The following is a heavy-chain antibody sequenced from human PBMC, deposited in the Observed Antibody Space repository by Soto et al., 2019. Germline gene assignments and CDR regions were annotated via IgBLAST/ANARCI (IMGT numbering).Heavy chain of an antibody. J-gene: IGHJ6*02. Sequence: GGSLRLSCAASGFTFSSYGMHWVRQAPGKGLEWVAVISYDGSNKYYADSVKGRFTISRDNSKNTLYLQMNSLRAEDTAVYYCAKEQTDELSRSNYYGMDVWGQGTTVTVSS. CDR1: GFTFSSYG. V-gene: IGHV3-30*18. CDR2: ISYDGSNK. CDR3: AKEQTDELSRSNYYGMDV. D-gene: IGHD1-26*01.